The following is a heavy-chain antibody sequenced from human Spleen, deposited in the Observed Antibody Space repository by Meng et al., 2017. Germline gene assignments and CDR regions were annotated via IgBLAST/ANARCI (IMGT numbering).Heavy chain of an antibody. Sequence: GGSLRLSCAASGFTFSSYAMHWVRQAPGKGLEWVAVISYDGSNNYYADSVKGRFTISRDNSKNTLYLQMNSLRAEDTAVYYCARDSRIAAAGIFYWGQGTLVTVSS. CDR3: ARDSRIAAAGIFY. CDR1: GFTFSSYA. J-gene: IGHJ4*02. D-gene: IGHD6-13*01. CDR2: ISYDGSNN. V-gene: IGHV3-30*01.